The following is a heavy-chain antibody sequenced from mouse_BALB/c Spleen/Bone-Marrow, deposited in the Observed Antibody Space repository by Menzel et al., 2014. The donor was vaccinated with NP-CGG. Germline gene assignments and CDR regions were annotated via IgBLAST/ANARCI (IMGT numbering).Heavy chain of an antibody. CDR2: IWGGGIT. V-gene: IGHV2-6-5*01. CDR3: AKLGGYFDY. CDR1: GFSLTDYG. D-gene: IGHD4-1*01. Sequence: QVQLKQSGPGLVAPSQSLSITCTVSGFSLTDYGVSWIRQPPGKGLEWLGVIWGGGITYYNSALKSSLTISKDNSRSXXFLKMNSLQTDDTAMYYCAKLGGYFDYWCQGTTLTVSS. J-gene: IGHJ2*01.